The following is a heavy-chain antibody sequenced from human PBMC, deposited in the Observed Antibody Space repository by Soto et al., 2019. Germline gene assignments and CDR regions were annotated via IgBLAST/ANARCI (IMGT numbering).Heavy chain of an antibody. CDR3: ADPHPILTGYYYGMDV. CDR2: ISSSGSTI. CDR1: GFTFSSYE. D-gene: IGHD3-9*01. Sequence: EVQLVESGGGLVQPGGSLRLSCAASGFTFSSYEMNWVRQAPGKGLEWVSYISSSGSTIYYADSVKGRFTISRDNAKNSLYLQMNSLRAEDTAVYYCADPHPILTGYYYGMDVWGQGTTVTVSS. J-gene: IGHJ6*02. V-gene: IGHV3-48*03.